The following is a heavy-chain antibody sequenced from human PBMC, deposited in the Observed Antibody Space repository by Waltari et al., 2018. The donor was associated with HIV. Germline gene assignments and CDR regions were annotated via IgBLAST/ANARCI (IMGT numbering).Heavy chain of an antibody. CDR1: GPSISSRRYY. Sequence: QLLLQESGPGLVRPSETLSLTCTVTGPSISSRRYYWGWVRQPPGKGLEWIVSTMYSGSTYNNPSLKSGFAISVDTSRNQFSLNLTSVAAADTALYYCARHDGTSYYFGSDMNPRPFSFWFASWGQGILVTVSS. D-gene: IGHD3-10*01. CDR3: ARHDGTSYYFGSDMNPRPFSFWFAS. J-gene: IGHJ5*01. CDR2: TMYSGST. V-gene: IGHV4-39*01.